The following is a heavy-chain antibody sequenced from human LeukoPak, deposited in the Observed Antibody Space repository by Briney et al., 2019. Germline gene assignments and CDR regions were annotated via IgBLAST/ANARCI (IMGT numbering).Heavy chain of an antibody. D-gene: IGHD6-13*01. J-gene: IGHJ4*02. CDR2: IKQDGSEK. CDR3: ARSIAAAEGPFDY. Sequence: GGSLRLSCAASGSTFSSYWMSWVRQAPGKGLEWVANIKQDGSEKYYVDSVKGRFTISRDNAKNSLYLQMNSLRAEDTAVYYCARSIAAAEGPFDYWGQGTLVTVSS. V-gene: IGHV3-7*01. CDR1: GSTFSSYW.